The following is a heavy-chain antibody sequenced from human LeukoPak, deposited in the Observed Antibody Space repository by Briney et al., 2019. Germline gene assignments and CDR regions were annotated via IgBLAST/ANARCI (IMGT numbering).Heavy chain of an antibody. J-gene: IGHJ2*01. V-gene: IGHV4-4*07. D-gene: IGHD4-11*01. Sequence: SETLSLTCTVSGGSISSYYWSWIRQPAGKGLEWIGRIYTSGSTNYNPSLKSRVTMSVVTSKNQVSLKLSSVTAADTAVYYCARTTSNWFWNFDLWGRGTLVTVSS. CDR3: ARTTSNWFWNFDL. CDR2: IYTSGST. CDR1: GGSISSYY.